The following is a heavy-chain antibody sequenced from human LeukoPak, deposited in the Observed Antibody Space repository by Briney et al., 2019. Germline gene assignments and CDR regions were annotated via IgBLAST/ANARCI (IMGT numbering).Heavy chain of an antibody. CDR2: ISSSSSYI. D-gene: IGHD2-15*01. CDR3: ARDSLGYCSGGSCYSGGLDY. Sequence: GGSLRLSCAASGFTFSSYSMDWVRQAPGKGLEWVSSISSSSSYIYYADSVKGRFTISRDNAKNSLYLQMNSLRAEDTAVYDCARDSLGYCSGGSCYSGGLDYWGQGTLVTVSS. CDR1: GFTFSSYS. J-gene: IGHJ4*02. V-gene: IGHV3-21*01.